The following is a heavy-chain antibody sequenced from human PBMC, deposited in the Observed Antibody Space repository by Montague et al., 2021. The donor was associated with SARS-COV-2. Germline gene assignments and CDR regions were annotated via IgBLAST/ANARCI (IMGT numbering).Heavy chain of an antibody. CDR2: ISSSGSTI. J-gene: IGHJ6*02. CDR3: ARGGTYYDFWSGYRNYYYGMDV. V-gene: IGHV3-48*03. D-gene: IGHD3-3*01. CDR1: GFTFSSYE. Sequence: SLRLSCAASGFTFSSYEMNWVRQAPGKGLEWVSYISSSGSTIYYADSVKGRFTISRDNAKNSLYLRMNSLRAEDTAVYYCARGGTYYDFWSGYRNYYYGMDVWGQGTTVTVSS.